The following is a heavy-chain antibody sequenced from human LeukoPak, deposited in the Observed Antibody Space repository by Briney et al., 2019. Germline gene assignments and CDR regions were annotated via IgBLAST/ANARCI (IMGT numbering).Heavy chain of an antibody. Sequence: TSETLSLTCTVSGGSISSYYWSWIRQPPGKGLEWIGYIYYSGSTNYNPSLKSRVTISVDTSKNQFSLKLSSVTAADTAVYYCARGGDGYNFYFDYWGLGTLVTVSS. CDR2: IYYSGST. J-gene: IGHJ4*02. V-gene: IGHV4-59*01. CDR3: ARGGDGYNFYFDY. D-gene: IGHD5-24*01. CDR1: GGSISSYY.